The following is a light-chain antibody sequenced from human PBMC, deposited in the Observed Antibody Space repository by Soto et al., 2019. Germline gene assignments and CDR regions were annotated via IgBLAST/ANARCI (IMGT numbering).Light chain of an antibody. J-gene: IGKJ1*01. CDR2: GAS. Sequence: EIVLSQSPATVSLSKGERATLSCRASQSVSSYLAWYQQKPGQAPRLLIYGASTRATSFPARFSGSGSGTDFTLTISSLQSEDFAVYYCQQYNNWPWTFGQGTNV. CDR1: QSVSSY. CDR3: QQYNNWPWT. V-gene: IGKV3-15*01.